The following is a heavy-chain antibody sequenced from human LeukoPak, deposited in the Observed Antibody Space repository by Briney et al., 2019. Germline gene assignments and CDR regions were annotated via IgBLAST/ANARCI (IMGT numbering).Heavy chain of an antibody. J-gene: IGHJ6*03. CDR1: GFIFNTFW. V-gene: IGHV3-7*01. CDR2: INQDGTKT. D-gene: IGHD6-6*01. Sequence: GGSLRLSCAGSGFIFNTFWMNWVRQAPGKGLEWVAHINQDGTKTYYVDSLKGRFTTSRDNAKNSLYLQMNSLRAEDTAVYYCARDLYSSSSVYYYYMDVWAKGPRSPSP. CDR3: ARDLYSSSSVYYYYMDV.